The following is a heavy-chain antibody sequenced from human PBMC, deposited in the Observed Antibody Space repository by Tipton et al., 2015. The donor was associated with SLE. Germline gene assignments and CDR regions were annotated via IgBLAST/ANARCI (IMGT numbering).Heavy chain of an antibody. CDR1: GFTVSSNY. Sequence: SLRLSCAASGFTVSSNYMSWVRQAPGKGLEWVSVIYSGGSTYYADSVKGRFTISRDNSKNTLYLQMNSLRAEDTAVYYRARVRYTTGGAFDIWGQGTMVTVSS. CDR3: ARVRYTTGGAFDI. CDR2: IYSGGST. J-gene: IGHJ3*02. D-gene: IGHD3-16*02. V-gene: IGHV3-53*05.